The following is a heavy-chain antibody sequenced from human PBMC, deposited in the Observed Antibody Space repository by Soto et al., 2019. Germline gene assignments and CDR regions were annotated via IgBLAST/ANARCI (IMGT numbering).Heavy chain of an antibody. CDR2: ISYDGSNK. CDR1: GFTFSSYG. Sequence: QVQLVESGGGVVQPGRSLRLSCAASGFTFSSYGMHWVRQAPGKGLEWVAVISYDGSNKYYADSVKGRFTISRDNSKNTLYLQMNSLRAEDTAVYYCAKDNSRSSYFDYWGQGTLVTVSS. V-gene: IGHV3-30*18. CDR3: AKDNSRSSYFDY. J-gene: IGHJ4*02. D-gene: IGHD1-20*01.